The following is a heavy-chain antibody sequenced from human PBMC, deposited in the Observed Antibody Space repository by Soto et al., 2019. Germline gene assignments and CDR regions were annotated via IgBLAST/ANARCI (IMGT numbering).Heavy chain of an antibody. D-gene: IGHD2-15*01. V-gene: IGHV3-23*01. J-gene: IGHJ4*02. CDR3: AKDLGLLLTKYYFDY. CDR1: GSTFSSYA. Sequence: GGSLRLSCAASGSTFSSYAMSWVRQAPGKGLEWVSAISGSGGSTYYADSVKGRFTISRDNSKNTLYLQMNSLRAEDTAVYYCAKDLGLLLTKYYFDYWGQGTLVTVSS. CDR2: ISGSGGST.